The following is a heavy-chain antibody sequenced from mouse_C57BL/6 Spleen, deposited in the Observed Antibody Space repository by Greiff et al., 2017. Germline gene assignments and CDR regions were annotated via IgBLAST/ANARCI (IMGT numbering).Heavy chain of an antibody. CDR2: INYDGSST. CDR3: ARVLYGSSYYFDY. V-gene: IGHV5-16*01. D-gene: IGHD1-1*01. Sequence: EVNLVESEGGLVQPGSSMKLSCTASGFTFSDYYMAWVRQVPEKGLEWVANINYDGSSTYYLDSLKSRFIISRDNAKNILYLQMSSLKSEDTATYYCARVLYGSSYYFDYWGQGTTLTVSS. J-gene: IGHJ2*01. CDR1: GFTFSDYY.